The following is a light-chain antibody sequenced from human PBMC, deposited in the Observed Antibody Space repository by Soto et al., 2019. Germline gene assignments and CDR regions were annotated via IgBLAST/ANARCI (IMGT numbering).Light chain of an antibody. CDR1: QSISSY. V-gene: IGKV1-39*01. J-gene: IGKJ1*01. CDR3: QQSYRSPRT. Sequence: DIQMTQSPSSLSASVGDRVTITCRASQSISSYLNWYQQKPGKAPKLLIYAASSLPTGVPSRFSGSGSGTDFTLTISRLQPEDFATYHCQQSYRSPRTFGQGTKVEIK. CDR2: AAS.